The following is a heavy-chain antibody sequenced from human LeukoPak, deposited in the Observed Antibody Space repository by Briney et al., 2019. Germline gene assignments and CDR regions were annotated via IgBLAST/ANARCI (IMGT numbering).Heavy chain of an antibody. D-gene: IGHD2-15*01. CDR3: ARAPLFVVVVAAPIAADFDI. Sequence: PGGSLRLSCAASGFTLSTYSMNWVRQAPGKGLEWVSYISSSGSTIYYADSVKGRFTISRDNAKNSLYLQMNSLRAEDTAVYYCARAPLFVVVVAAPIAADFDIWGQGTMVTVSS. CDR1: GFTLSTYS. V-gene: IGHV3-48*04. J-gene: IGHJ3*02. CDR2: ISSSGSTI.